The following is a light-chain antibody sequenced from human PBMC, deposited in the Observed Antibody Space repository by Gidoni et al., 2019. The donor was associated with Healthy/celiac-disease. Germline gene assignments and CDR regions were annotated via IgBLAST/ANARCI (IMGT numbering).Light chain of an antibody. Sequence: ETVLTQSPGTLSLSPGERATLPCRASQSVSSSYLAWYQQKPGQAPRLLIYGASSRPTGIPDRCSGSGSGAAVTLTNSRLEPDEYAVYYCQQYGSSPPWYTFGQGTKLEIK. J-gene: IGKJ2*01. CDR3: QQYGSSPPWYT. V-gene: IGKV3-20*01. CDR2: GAS. CDR1: QSVSSSY.